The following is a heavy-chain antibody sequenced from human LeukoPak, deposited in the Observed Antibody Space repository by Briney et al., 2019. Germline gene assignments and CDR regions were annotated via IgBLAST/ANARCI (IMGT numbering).Heavy chain of an antibody. V-gene: IGHV1-2*02. CDR1: GYTFTGYY. J-gene: IGHJ3*02. Sequence: ASVKVSCKASGYTFTGYYMHWVRQAPGQGLEWMGWINPNSGGTNYAQKFQGRVTMTRDTSISTAYMELSRLRSDDTAVYYCARALGEYSRYDAFDIWGQGTMVTVSS. D-gene: IGHD3-16*01. CDR2: INPNSGGT. CDR3: ARALGEYSRYDAFDI.